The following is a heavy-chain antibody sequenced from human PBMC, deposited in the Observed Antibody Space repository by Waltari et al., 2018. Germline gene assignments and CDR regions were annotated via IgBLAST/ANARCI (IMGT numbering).Heavy chain of an antibody. J-gene: IGHJ4*02. CDR1: GGSFSGYY. D-gene: IGHD6-13*01. V-gene: IGHV4-34*01. CDR2: INHSGST. CDR3: AGYRGSSSWYYFAY. Sequence: QVQLQQWGAGLLKPSEILSLTCAVYGGSFSGYYWIWIRQPPGLGPAWIGEINHSGSTNQAPALKCRVTISVDTSKNQFSRKLSSVTAADTAGYYCAGYRGSSSWYYFAYWGQGTLVTVSS.